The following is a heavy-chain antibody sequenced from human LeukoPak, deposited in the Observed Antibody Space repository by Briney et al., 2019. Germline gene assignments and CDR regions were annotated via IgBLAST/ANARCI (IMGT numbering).Heavy chain of an antibody. V-gene: IGHV4-59*01. CDR2: IYYSGST. J-gene: IGHJ4*02. D-gene: IGHD6-13*01. CDR3: AGGGIAAADFDY. Sequence: SETLSLTCTVSGGSISSYYWSWIRQPPGKVLEWIGYIYYSGSTNYNPSLKSRVTISVDTSKNQFSLKLSSVTAADTAVYYCAGGGIAAADFDYWGQGTLVTVSS. CDR1: GGSISSYY.